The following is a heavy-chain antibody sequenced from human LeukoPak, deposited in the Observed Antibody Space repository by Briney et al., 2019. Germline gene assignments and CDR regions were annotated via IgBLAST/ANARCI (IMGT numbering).Heavy chain of an antibody. CDR2: IYYSGST. V-gene: IGHV4-39*01. CDR3: ARLYSSGWYEVDY. CDR1: GGSLSSSSYY. Sequence: SETLSLTCTVSGGSLSSSSYYWGWIRQPPGKGLEWIGSIYYSGSTYYNPSLKSRVTISVDTSKNQFSVKLSSVTAADTAVYYCARLYSSGWYEVDYWGQGTLVTVSS. D-gene: IGHD6-19*01. J-gene: IGHJ4*02.